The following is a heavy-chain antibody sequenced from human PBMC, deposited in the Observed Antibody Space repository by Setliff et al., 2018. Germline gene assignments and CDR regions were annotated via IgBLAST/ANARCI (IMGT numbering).Heavy chain of an antibody. V-gene: IGHV5-51*01. Sequence: HGESLKISCKGSGYSFTGYWIGWVRQMPGKGLEWMGIIYPGDSDTRYSPSFQGQVTISADKSISTAYLQWSSLKASDTAMYYCARQAISGSDALDIWGQGTMVTVSS. CDR2: IYPGDSDT. CDR3: ARQAISGSDALDI. J-gene: IGHJ3*02. CDR1: GYSFTGYW. D-gene: IGHD3-3*01.